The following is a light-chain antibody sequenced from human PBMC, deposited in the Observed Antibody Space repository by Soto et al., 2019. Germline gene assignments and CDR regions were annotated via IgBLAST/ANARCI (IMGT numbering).Light chain of an antibody. CDR3: RHHGGSPRT. V-gene: IGKV3-20*01. Sequence: EIVLTQSPGTLSLSPGERATLSCSSSQSVSSSSLAWYQQKRGQAPRLLIHGASSRATGIPDRFSGSGSGTNFTLSSIRMEPKDVVVYYLRHHGGSPRTFGQGTKVDIK. CDR2: GAS. J-gene: IGKJ1*01. CDR1: QSVSSSS.